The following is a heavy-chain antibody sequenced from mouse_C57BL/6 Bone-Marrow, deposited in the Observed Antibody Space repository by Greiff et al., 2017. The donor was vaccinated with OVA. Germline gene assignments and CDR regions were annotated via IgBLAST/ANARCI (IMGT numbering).Heavy chain of an antibody. J-gene: IGHJ3*01. Sequence: QVQLKESGAELVRPGTSVKMSCKASGYTFTNYWIGWAKQRPGHGLEWIGDIYPGGGYTNYNEKFKGKATLTADKSSSTAYMQFSSLTSEDSAIYYCARKGILGFAYWGQGTLVTVSA. CDR2: IYPGGGYT. CDR1: GYTFTNYW. CDR3: ARKGILGFAY. V-gene: IGHV1-63*01.